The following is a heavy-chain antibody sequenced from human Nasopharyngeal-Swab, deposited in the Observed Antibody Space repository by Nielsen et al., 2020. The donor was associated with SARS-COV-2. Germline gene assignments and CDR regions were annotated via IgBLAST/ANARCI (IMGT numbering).Heavy chain of an antibody. CDR2: ISSSSSTI. D-gene: IGHD4-23*01. J-gene: IGHJ5*02. CDR3: ASMASYGGNLAQWFDP. Sequence: GESLKISCAASGFTFSSYSMNWVRQAPGKGLEWVSYISSSSSTIYYADSVKGRFTISRDNAKNSLYLQMNSLRAEDTAVYYCASMASYGGNLAQWFDPWGRGTLVTVSS. CDR1: GFTFSSYS. V-gene: IGHV3-48*04.